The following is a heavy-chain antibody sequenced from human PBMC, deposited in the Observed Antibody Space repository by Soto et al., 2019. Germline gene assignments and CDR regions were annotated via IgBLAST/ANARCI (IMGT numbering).Heavy chain of an antibody. CDR2: ISGTSDSI. D-gene: IGHD6-13*01. CDR1: GFTFSDYY. V-gene: IGHV3-11*06. J-gene: IGHJ4*02. Sequence: PGGSLRLSCAASGFTFSDYYMSWIRQVPGKGLEWVAYISGTSDSIPYADSVKGRFTISRDNAKNSLYLQMNSLRAEDTAVYYCPRVAVLAAAGTTDYWGQGALVTVSS. CDR3: PRVAVLAAAGTTDY.